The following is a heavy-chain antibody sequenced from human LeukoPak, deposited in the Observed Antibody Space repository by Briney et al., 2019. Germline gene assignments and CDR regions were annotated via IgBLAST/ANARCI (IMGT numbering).Heavy chain of an antibody. CDR1: GFTFSSYA. CDR2: SSGSGGST. V-gene: IGHV3-23*01. Sequence: PGGSLRLSCAASGFTFSSYAMSLVRQAPGKGLEWVSASSGSGGSTYYADSVKGRFTISKDNSKNTLYLQMNSLRAEDTAVYYCANDPSSMIVVSPDAFDIWGQGTMVTVSS. J-gene: IGHJ3*02. CDR3: ANDPSSMIVVSPDAFDI. D-gene: IGHD3-22*01.